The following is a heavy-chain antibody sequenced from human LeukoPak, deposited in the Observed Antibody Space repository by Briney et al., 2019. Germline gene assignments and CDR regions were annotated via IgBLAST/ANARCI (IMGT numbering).Heavy chain of an antibody. CDR1: GDSVSSNSAA. Sequence: SQTLSLTCAISGDSVSSNSAAWSWIRQSPSGGLEWLGRTYYRSKWYNDYAVSVKSRITINPDTSKNQFSLQLNSVTPEDTAVYYCARERYSSGWYGDNDYWGQGTLVTVSS. D-gene: IGHD6-19*01. V-gene: IGHV6-1*01. CDR3: ARERYSSGWYGDNDY. J-gene: IGHJ4*02. CDR2: TYYRSKWYN.